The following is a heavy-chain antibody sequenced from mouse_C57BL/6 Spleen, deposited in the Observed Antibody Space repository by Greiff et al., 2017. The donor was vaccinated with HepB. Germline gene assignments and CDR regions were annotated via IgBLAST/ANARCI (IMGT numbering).Heavy chain of an antibody. V-gene: IGHV1-39*01. CDR1: GYSFTDYN. J-gene: IGHJ3*01. Sequence: VHVKQSGPELVKPGASVKISCKASGYSFTDYNMNWVKQSNGKSLEWIGVINPNYGTTSYNQKFKGKATLTVDQSSSTAYMQLNSLTSEDSAVYYCAIYDGYYGWFAYWGQGTLVTVSA. CDR3: AIYDGYYGWFAY. D-gene: IGHD2-3*01. CDR2: INPNYGTT.